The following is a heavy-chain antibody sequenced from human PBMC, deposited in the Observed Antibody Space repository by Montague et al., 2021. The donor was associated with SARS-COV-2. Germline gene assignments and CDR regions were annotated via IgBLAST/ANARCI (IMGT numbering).Heavy chain of an antibody. D-gene: IGHD2-21*02. J-gene: IGHJ4*02. V-gene: IGHV4-34*01. CDR1: GGSITSYY. CDR3: AWLAYCGADWFSGWEIFFDS. Sequence: SETLSLTCAVSGGSITSYYYCWICMPQGQGLGRIAEITHSGSANYNQYLSRRVTMSVDTSKTQFSLTLNPVTVAAAAASYCAWLAYCGADWFSGWEIFFDSGGQGTLVTVSS. CDR2: ITHSGSA.